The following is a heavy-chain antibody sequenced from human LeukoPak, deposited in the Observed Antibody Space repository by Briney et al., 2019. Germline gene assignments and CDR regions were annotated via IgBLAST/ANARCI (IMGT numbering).Heavy chain of an antibody. CDR2: INHSGST. D-gene: IGHD6-19*01. Sequence: ASETLSLTCAVYGGSFSGYYWSWIRQPPGKGLEWIGEINHSGSTNYNPSLKSRVTISVDTSKNQFSLKLSSVTAADTAVYYCARGYSSGWPPGPYYYYGMDVWGQGTTVTVSS. J-gene: IGHJ6*02. CDR3: ARGYSSGWPPGPYYYYGMDV. CDR1: GGSFSGYY. V-gene: IGHV4-34*01.